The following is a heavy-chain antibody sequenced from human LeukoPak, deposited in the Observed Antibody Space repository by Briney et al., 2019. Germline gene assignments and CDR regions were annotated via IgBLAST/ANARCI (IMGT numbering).Heavy chain of an antibody. CDR1: GFTFSSYA. J-gene: IGHJ3*02. V-gene: IGHV3-23*01. D-gene: IGHD3-22*01. CDR2: ISGSGGST. Sequence: GGPLRLSCAASGFTFSSYAMSWVRQAPGKGLEWVSAISGSGGSTYYADSVKGRFTISRDNSKNTLYLQMNSLRAEDTAVYYCAKDEYAGNYYDSSGYHDAFDIWGQGTMVTVSS. CDR3: AKDEYAGNYYDSSGYHDAFDI.